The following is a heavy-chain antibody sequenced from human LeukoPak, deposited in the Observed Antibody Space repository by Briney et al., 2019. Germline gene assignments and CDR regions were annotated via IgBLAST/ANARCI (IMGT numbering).Heavy chain of an antibody. V-gene: IGHV3-21*01. J-gene: IGHJ4*02. CDR1: GFTFGSYS. CDR2: ISSSSYI. CDR3: ARDRYYYDSSGLS. Sequence: GGSLRLSCAASGFTFGSYSMNWVRQAPGKGLEWVSSISSSSYIYYADSVKGRFTISRDNAKNSLYLQMNSLRAEDTAVYYCARDRYYYDSSGLSWGQGTLVTVSS. D-gene: IGHD3-22*01.